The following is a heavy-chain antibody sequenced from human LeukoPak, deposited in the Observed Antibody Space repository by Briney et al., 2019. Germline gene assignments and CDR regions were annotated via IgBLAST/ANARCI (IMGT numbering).Heavy chain of an antibody. J-gene: IGHJ6*03. V-gene: IGHV4-39*01. Sequence: SETLSLTCGVSGGSISTNSHYWGWIRQPPGKGREWIGTSYYSGTTYYNPSIKSRVAISVNTSTNQFSLNLTSVTAADTAVYCAAYYYYYYYIDVWGKGTTVTVSS. CDR2: SYYSGTT. D-gene: IGHD2-15*01. CDR1: GGSISTNSHY. CDR3: AYYYYYYYIDV.